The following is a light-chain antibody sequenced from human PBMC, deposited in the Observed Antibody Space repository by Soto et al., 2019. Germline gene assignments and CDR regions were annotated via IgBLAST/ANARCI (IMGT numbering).Light chain of an antibody. CDR3: QAWDSSTYV. V-gene: IGLV3-1*01. J-gene: IGLJ1*01. Sequence: YELTQPPSVSVSPGQTATITCSGDKLGDKYACWYQQKPGQSPVLVIYQDNKRPSGIPERFSGSNSGNTATLTISGTQAMDEADYYCQAWDSSTYVFGTGTKLTVL. CDR1: KLGDKY. CDR2: QDN.